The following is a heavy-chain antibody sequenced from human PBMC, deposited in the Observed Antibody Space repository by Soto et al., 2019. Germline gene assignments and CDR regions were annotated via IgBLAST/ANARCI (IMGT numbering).Heavy chain of an antibody. V-gene: IGHV1-69*06. D-gene: IGHD4-4*01. CDR3: ARDSALTKRYSYFGMDF. J-gene: IGHJ6*02. Sequence: GASVKVSCKASGGTFSSYAISWVRQAPGQGLEWMGGIIPIFGAANYAQKFQGRVTITADKSTSTAYMELSSLRSEDTAVYYCARDSALTKRYSYFGMDFWGQGTTVTVPS. CDR2: IIPIFGAA. CDR1: GGTFSSYA.